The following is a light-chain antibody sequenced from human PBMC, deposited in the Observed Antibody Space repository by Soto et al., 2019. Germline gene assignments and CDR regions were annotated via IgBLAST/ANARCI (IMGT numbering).Light chain of an antibody. CDR2: GVN. V-gene: IGLV2-14*01. J-gene: IGLJ3*02. Sequence: QSALTQPASVSGSPGQSITISCTGTTSDVGSFTAVSWYQHHPDKAPQLVIFGVNDRPSGVSHRFSGSNSGITASLTISELQPEDEAVYFCTSYTTSHSWVFGGGTKVTVL. CDR3: TSYTTSHSWV. CDR1: TSDVGSFTA.